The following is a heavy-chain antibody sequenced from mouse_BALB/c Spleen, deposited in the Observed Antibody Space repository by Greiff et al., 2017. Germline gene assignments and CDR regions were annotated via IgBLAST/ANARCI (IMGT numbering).Heavy chain of an antibody. Sequence: QVHVKQSGPELVKPGASVKISCKASGYTFTDYYINWVKQKPGQGLEWIGWIYPGSGNTKYNEKFKGKATLTVDTSSSTAYMQLSSLTSEDTAVYFCARGSVLLGPYFDYWGQGTTLTVSS. CDR3: ARGSVLLGPYFDY. V-gene: IGHV1-84*02. CDR1: GYTFTDYY. D-gene: IGHD4-1*01. J-gene: IGHJ2*01. CDR2: IYPGSGNT.